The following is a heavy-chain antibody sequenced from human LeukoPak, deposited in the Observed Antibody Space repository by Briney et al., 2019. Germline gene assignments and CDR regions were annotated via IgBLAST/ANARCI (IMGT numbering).Heavy chain of an antibody. CDR1: GGTFSSYA. Sequence: GASVKVSCKASGGTFSSYAISWVRQAPGQGLEWMGRIIPIFGTANYAQKFQGRVTITTDESTSTAYMELSSLRSDDTAVYYCARALRFLEWLFLSEFDPWGQGTLVTVSS. CDR3: ARALRFLEWLFLSEFDP. V-gene: IGHV1-69*05. J-gene: IGHJ5*02. D-gene: IGHD3-3*01. CDR2: IIPIFGTA.